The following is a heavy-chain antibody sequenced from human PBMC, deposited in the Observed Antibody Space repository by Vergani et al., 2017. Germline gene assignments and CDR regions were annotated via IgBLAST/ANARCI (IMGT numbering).Heavy chain of an antibody. J-gene: IGHJ6*01. Sequence: QVQLQESGPGLVKPSQTLSLTCTVSGGSISSGSYYWSWIRQPAGKGLEWIGRIYTRGSTNYNPSLKSRVTISVDTSKNQFSLKLSSVTAADTAVYYCARDYYDSSGYYGMDVWGRGTTIAVSS. D-gene: IGHD3-22*01. CDR1: GGSISSGSYY. CDR3: ARDYYDSSGYYGMDV. CDR2: IYTRGST. V-gene: IGHV4-61*02.